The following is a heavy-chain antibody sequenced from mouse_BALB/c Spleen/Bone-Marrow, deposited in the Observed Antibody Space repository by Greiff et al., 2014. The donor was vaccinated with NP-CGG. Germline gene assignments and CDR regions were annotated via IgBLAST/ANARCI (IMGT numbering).Heavy chain of an antibody. CDR2: IHPNSGNT. CDR3: ARSGFDY. CDR1: GYTFTSSW. Sequence: VNLVESGSVLVRPGASVKLSCKASGYTFTSSWMHWAKQRPGQGLEWIGEIHPNSGNTNYNEKFKGKATLTVDTSSSTAYVDLSSLTSEDSAVYYCARSGFDYWGQGTTLTVSS. J-gene: IGHJ2*01. D-gene: IGHD4-1*01. V-gene: IGHV1S130*01.